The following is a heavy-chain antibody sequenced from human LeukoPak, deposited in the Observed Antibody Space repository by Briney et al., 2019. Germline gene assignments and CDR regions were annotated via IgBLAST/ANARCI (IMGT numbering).Heavy chain of an antibody. CDR1: GYTLTELS. CDR2: FDPEDGET. Sequence: ASMKVSCKVSGYTLTELSMHWVRQAPGKGLEWMGGFDPEDGETIYAQKFQGRVTMTEDTSTDTAYMELSSLRSEDTAVYYCATAPGVVVPAAIDDAFDIWGQGTMVTVSS. CDR3: ATAPGVVVPAAIDDAFDI. D-gene: IGHD2-2*01. J-gene: IGHJ3*02. V-gene: IGHV1-24*01.